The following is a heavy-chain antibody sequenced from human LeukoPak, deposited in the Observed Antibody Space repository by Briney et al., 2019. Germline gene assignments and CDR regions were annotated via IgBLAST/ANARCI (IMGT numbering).Heavy chain of an antibody. CDR2: ISISGGST. D-gene: IGHD2-2*01. CDR3: ASGDCSSSTCMGY. CDR1: GFTFTAYA. J-gene: IGHJ4*02. Sequence: GGSLRLSCAASGFTFTAYAMSWVRQAPGKGLEWVSGISISGGSTYYADSVKGRFTISRDNSKNMLYLQMNSLRAEDTVVYYCASGDCSSSTCMGYWGQGTLVTVSS. V-gene: IGHV3-23*01.